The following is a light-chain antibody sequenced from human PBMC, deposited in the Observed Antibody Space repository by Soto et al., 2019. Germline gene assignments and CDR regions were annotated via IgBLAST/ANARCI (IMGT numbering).Light chain of an antibody. CDR3: CSYVGGYSYV. Sequence: QSALTQPRSVSGSPGQSVTVSCIGTSSDVGDYNSVSWYQQHPGKAPKLMIHDVSKRPSGVPDRFSGSKSGNTASLTISGLQAVDEADYYCCSYVGGYSYVFGIGSKVTVL. CDR2: DVS. CDR1: SSDVGDYNS. V-gene: IGLV2-11*01. J-gene: IGLJ1*01.